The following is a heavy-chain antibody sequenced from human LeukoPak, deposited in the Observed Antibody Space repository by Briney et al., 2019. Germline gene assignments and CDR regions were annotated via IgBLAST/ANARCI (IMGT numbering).Heavy chain of an antibody. CDR3: ARDRLISSWLVPGAFDI. Sequence: SETLSLTCAVYGGSFSGYYWSWIRQPPGKGLEWIGEINHSGSTNYNPSLKSRVTISVDTSKNQFPLKLSSVTAADTAVYYCARDRLISSWLVPGAFDIWGQGTMVTVSS. CDR2: INHSGST. J-gene: IGHJ3*02. D-gene: IGHD6-19*01. CDR1: GGSFSGYY. V-gene: IGHV4-34*01.